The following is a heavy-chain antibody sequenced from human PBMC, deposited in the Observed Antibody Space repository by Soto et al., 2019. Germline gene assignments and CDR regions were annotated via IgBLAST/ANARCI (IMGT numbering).Heavy chain of an antibody. V-gene: IGHV3-23*01. D-gene: IGHD6-6*01. CDR3: AKIIAARRGIDY. CDR1: GFTFSSYA. Sequence: EVQMLESGGGLVQPGGSLRLSCAASGFTFSSYAMTWVRQAPGKGLEWVSSISGGGGGTYYSDSVKGRFTISRDNSKNTLYLQINSLRAEDTALYYCAKIIAARRGIDYWGQGTLVTVSS. J-gene: IGHJ4*02. CDR2: ISGGGGGT.